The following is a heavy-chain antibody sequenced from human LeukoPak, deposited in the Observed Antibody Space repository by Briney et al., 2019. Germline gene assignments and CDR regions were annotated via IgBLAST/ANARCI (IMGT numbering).Heavy chain of an antibody. D-gene: IGHD6-13*01. Sequence: PSQTLSPTCTVSGGSLSSGSYYWSWIRQPAGKGLEWIGRIFTSGSTNYNPSLKSRVTISVDTSQNQFSLKLSSVTAADTAVYYCARDTAAAGTDYWGQGTLVTVSS. J-gene: IGHJ4*02. CDR2: IFTSGST. V-gene: IGHV4-61*02. CDR3: ARDTAAAGTDY. CDR1: GGSLSSGSYY.